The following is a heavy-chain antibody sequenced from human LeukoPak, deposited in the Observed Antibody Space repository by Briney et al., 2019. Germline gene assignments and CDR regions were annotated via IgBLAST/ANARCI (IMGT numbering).Heavy chain of an antibody. CDR2: ISSSSSYI. CDR1: GFTLSSYS. D-gene: IGHD2-2*01. Sequence: GGSLRLSCAASGFTLSSYSTNWVRQAPGKGLEWVSSISSSSSYIYYADSVKGRFTISRDNAKNSLYLQMNSLRAEDTAVYYCARDLDGVPAAIGWFDPWGQGTLVTVSS. CDR3: ARDLDGVPAAIGWFDP. V-gene: IGHV3-21*01. J-gene: IGHJ5*02.